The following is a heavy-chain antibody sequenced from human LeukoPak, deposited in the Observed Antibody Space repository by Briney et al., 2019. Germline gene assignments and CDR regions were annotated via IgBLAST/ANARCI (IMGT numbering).Heavy chain of an antibody. CDR2: ISAYNGNT. J-gene: IGHJ4*02. D-gene: IGHD3-22*01. CDR1: GYTFINYG. CDR3: ARDREYDSSGYYYPQSPLGY. V-gene: IGHV1-18*01. Sequence: VASVKVSCKASGYTFINYGISWVRQAPGQGLEWMGWISAYNGNTNYAQKLQGRVTMTTDTSTSTAYMELRSLRSDDTAVYYCARDREYDSSGYYYPQSPLGYWGQGTLVTVSS.